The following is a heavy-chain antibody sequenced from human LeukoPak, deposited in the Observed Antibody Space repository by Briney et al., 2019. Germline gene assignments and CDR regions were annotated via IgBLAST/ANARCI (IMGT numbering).Heavy chain of an antibody. Sequence: GGSLRLSCAASGFIFSSYTMTWVRQAPGRGLEWVSGISGSGGSAGSTYHTDSVKGRFTISRDDSKNTLYLQMNSLRAEDTAVYYCAKGAGSSWYYYYYMDVWGKGTTVTVSS. CDR1: GFIFSSYT. V-gene: IGHV3-23*01. D-gene: IGHD6-13*01. CDR3: AKGAGSSWYYYYYMDV. J-gene: IGHJ6*03. CDR2: ISGSGGSAGST.